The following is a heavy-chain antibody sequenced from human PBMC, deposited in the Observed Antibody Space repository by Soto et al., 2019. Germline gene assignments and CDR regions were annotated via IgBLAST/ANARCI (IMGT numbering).Heavy chain of an antibody. CDR1: GFAFSDYY. CDR2: ISTSSSYT. CDR3: TRDKNGWEQLIDY. V-gene: IGHV3-11*05. Sequence: PGGSLRLSCAASGFAFSDYYMXWIRQAPGKGLEWISYISTSSSYTNYADSVKGRFTISRDNAKNSLYLQMNSLRAEDTAVYYCTRDKNGWEQLIDYWGQGALVTVSS. J-gene: IGHJ4*02. D-gene: IGHD1-26*01.